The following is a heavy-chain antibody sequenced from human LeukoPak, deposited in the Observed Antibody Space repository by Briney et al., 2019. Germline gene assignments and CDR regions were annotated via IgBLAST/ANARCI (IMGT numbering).Heavy chain of an antibody. CDR2: IYTSGST. D-gene: IGHD3-10*01. CDR1: GGSISSYY. V-gene: IGHV4-4*07. CDR3: ARGRVVRGYNWFDP. J-gene: IGHJ5*02. Sequence: SETLSLTCTVSGGSISSYYWSWIRQPAGKGLEWIGRIYTSGSTNYNPSLKSRVTMSVDTSKNQFSLKLSSATAADTAVYYCARGRVVRGYNWFDPWGQGTLVTVSS.